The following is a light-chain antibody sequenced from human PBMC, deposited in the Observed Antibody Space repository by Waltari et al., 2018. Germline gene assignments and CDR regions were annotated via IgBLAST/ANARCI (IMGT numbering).Light chain of an antibody. CDR1: SSDGGGYNL. CDR2: EGN. CDR3: CSFAGSTTWV. Sequence: QSALTQPASVSGSPGPSITISCTGTSSDGGGYNLVSWYQQHPGKAPKLIIYEGNKWPSGVSHRFSGSKSGNTASLTISGLQAEDEADYYCCSFAGSTTWVFGGGTTLTVL. J-gene: IGLJ3*02. V-gene: IGLV2-23*01.